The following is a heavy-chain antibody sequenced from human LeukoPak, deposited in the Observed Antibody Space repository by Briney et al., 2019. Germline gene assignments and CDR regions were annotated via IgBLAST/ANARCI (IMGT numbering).Heavy chain of an antibody. V-gene: IGHV1-2*02. CDR1: GYTFTGYY. D-gene: IGHD3-9*01. Sequence: ASVKVSCKASGYTFTGYYMHWVRQAPGQGLEWMGWINPNSGGTNYAQDFQGRVTMTRDTSISTAYMDLSRLTSDDTAVYYCATGGTIFGYYWGQGTLVTVSS. J-gene: IGHJ4*02. CDR2: INPNSGGT. CDR3: ATGGTIFGYY.